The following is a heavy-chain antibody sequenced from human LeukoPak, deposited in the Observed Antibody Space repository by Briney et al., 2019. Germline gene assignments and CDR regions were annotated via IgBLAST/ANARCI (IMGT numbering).Heavy chain of an antibody. Sequence: RASVKVSCKASGYTFTSYDIDWVRQAPGQGLEWMGWMNPNSGNTGYAQKFQGRVTMTRNTSISTAYMELSSLRSEDTAVYYCARVWCGGSCYPSEWGQGTLVTVSS. J-gene: IGHJ4*02. CDR1: GYTFTSYD. CDR3: ARVWCGGSCYPSE. D-gene: IGHD2-15*01. V-gene: IGHV1-8*01. CDR2: MNPNSGNT.